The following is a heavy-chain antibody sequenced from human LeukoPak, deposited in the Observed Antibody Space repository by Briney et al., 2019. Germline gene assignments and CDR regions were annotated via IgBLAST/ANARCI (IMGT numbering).Heavy chain of an antibody. D-gene: IGHD3-22*01. J-gene: IGHJ4*02. CDR1: GYTFTGYY. CDR3: ARESSAGYYDSSGYYFY. Sequence: ASVKVSCKASGYTFTGYYMHWVRQAPGQGLEWMGWINPNSGGTNYAQKFQVRVTMTRDTSISTAYMELSRLRSDDTAVYYCARESSAGYYDSSGYYFYWGQGTLVTVSS. CDR2: INPNSGGT. V-gene: IGHV1-2*02.